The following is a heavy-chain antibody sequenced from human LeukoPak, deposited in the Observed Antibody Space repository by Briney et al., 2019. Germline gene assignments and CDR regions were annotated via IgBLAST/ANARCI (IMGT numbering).Heavy chain of an antibody. Sequence: PSQTLSLTCTVSGGSISSGSYYWGWIRQPPGKGLEWIGSIYYSGSTYQNPSLKSRVTISVDTSKNQFSLKLSSVTATDTAVYYCARGQQLVIFYYWGQGTLVTVSS. CDR1: GGSISSGSYY. CDR3: ARGQQLVIFYY. J-gene: IGHJ4*02. V-gene: IGHV4-39*01. CDR2: IYYSGST. D-gene: IGHD6-13*01.